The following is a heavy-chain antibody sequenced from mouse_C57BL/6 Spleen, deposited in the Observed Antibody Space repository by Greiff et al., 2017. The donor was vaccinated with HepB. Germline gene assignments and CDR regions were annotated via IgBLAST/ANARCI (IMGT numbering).Heavy chain of an antibody. V-gene: IGHV1-55*01. D-gene: IGHD2-3*01. Sequence: QVQLKQPGAELVKPGASVKMSCKASGYTFTSYWITWVKQRPGQGLEWIGDIYPGSGSTNYNEKFKSKATLTVDTSSSTAYMQLSSLTSEDSAVYYCARFDGYYVLFDYWGQGTTLTVSS. J-gene: IGHJ2*01. CDR1: GYTFTSYW. CDR2: IYPGSGST. CDR3: ARFDGYYVLFDY.